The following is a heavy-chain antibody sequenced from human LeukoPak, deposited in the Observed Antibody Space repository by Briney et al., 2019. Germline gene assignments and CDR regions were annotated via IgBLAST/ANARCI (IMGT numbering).Heavy chain of an antibody. Sequence: GASVKVSCKASGYTFTRYYMHWVRQAPGQGLEWMGWINPNSGGTNYAQKFQGRVTMTRDTSISTAYMELSRLRSDDTAVYYCARAGGDYGILTGCFDYWGQGTLVTVSS. CDR3: ARAGGDYGILTGCFDY. D-gene: IGHD3-9*01. CDR2: INPNSGGT. V-gene: IGHV1-2*02. CDR1: GYTFTRYY. J-gene: IGHJ4*02.